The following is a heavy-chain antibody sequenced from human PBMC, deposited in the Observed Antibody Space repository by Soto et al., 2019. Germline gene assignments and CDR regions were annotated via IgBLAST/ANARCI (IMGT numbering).Heavy chain of an antibody. D-gene: IGHD3-22*01. CDR1: GFTFSSYS. CDR3: ASAPFTIYDTSGYYDY. J-gene: IGHJ4*02. Sequence: GGSLRLSCAASGFTFSSYSMSWVRQAPGKGLEWVAIIWYDGSKKYYADSVKGRFTISRDNSKNTVYLQMNSLRAEDTAVYYCASAPFTIYDTSGYYDYWGQGTLVTVSS. CDR2: IWYDGSKK. V-gene: IGHV3-33*08.